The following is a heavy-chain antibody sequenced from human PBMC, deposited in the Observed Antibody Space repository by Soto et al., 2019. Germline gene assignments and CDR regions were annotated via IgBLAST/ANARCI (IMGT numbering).Heavy chain of an antibody. V-gene: IGHV1-46*01. CDR3: ARSRNGLIDY. D-gene: IGHD2-21*01. CDR2: INASGGST. CDR1: GYTFTSHY. J-gene: IGHJ4*02. Sequence: ASVKVSCKASGYTFTSHYMHWVRQAPGQGLEWMGIINASGGSTSYAQKFQGRVTMTRDTSTSTVYMDLSSLGSEDTAVYYCARSRNGLIDYWGQGTLVTVSS.